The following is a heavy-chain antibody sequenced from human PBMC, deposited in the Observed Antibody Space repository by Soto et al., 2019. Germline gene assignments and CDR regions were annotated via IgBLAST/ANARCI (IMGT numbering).Heavy chain of an antibody. V-gene: IGHV3-15*07. CDR3: TTLSITIFGVVLMDV. CDR1: GFTFHNPW. Sequence: WGSLKLSCTASGFTFHNPWMNCVRQAQGKGLGWVGRIKSKTDGGTTDYAAPVKGRFTISRDDSKNTLYLQMNSLKTEDTAVYYCTTLSITIFGVVLMDVWGQGTTVTVSS. CDR2: IKSKTDGGTT. J-gene: IGHJ6*02. D-gene: IGHD3-3*01.